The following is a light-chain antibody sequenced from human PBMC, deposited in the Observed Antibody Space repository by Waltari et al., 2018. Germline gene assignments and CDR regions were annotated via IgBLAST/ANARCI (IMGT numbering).Light chain of an antibody. Sequence: DIQVTQSPSSLSASECDRVTITCRTSQSISTQLNWYQQRPGKAPRLLIYGASTRAPGVPARVSGSGSGTEFTLTISSLQSEDSAFYYCQQYHDWWTFGLGTKLEIK. CDR3: QQYHDWWT. V-gene: IGKV1-39*01. CDR1: QSISTQ. CDR2: GAS. J-gene: IGKJ1*01.